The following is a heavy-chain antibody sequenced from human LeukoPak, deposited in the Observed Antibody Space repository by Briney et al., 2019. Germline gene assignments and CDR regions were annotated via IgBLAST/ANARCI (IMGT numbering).Heavy chain of an antibody. CDR2: INAGNGNT. V-gene: IGHV1-3*03. D-gene: IGHD2-15*01. Sequence: GASVKVSCKASGYTFTSYAIHWVRQAPGQRLEWMGWINAGNGNTKYSQEFQGRVTITRDTSASTAYMELSSLRFEDMAVYYCAREGYCGGGTCHSGAHFQHWGQGTLVTVSS. CDR3: AREGYCGGGTCHSGAHFQH. J-gene: IGHJ1*01. CDR1: GYTFTSYA.